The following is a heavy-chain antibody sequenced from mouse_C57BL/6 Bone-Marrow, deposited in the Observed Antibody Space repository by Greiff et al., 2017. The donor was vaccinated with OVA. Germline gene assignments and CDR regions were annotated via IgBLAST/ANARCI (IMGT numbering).Heavy chain of an antibody. CDR1: GFTFSSYA. J-gene: IGHJ1*03. CDR2: ISSGGDYI. CDR3: TRGGPYYYGSSYFDV. Sequence: LVESGEGLVKPGGSLKLSCAASGFTFSSYAMSWVRQTPEKRLEWVAYISSGGDYIYYADTVKGRFTISRDNARNTLYLQMSSLKSEDTAMYYCTRGGPYYYGSSYFDVWGTGTTVTVSS. D-gene: IGHD1-1*01. V-gene: IGHV5-9-1*02.